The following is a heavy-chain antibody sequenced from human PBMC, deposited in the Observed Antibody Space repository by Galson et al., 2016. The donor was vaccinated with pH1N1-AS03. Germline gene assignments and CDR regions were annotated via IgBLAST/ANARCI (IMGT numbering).Heavy chain of an antibody. Sequence: SLRLSCAASGFTFRSYAMHWVRQAPGKGLEWMTIISYDGSYKYYTDSVKGRFTTSRDTSKNTLYLQMNSLRGEDKAVYYCARGLRDDYYGMDVWGQGTTVTVAS. J-gene: IGHJ6*02. CDR2: ISYDGSYK. CDR3: ARGLRDDYYGMDV. CDR1: GFTFRSYA. V-gene: IGHV3-30*04.